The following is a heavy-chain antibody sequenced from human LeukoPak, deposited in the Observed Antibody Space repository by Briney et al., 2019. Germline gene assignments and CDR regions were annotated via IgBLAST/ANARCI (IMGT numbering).Heavy chain of an antibody. V-gene: IGHV4-34*01. CDR3: AREPHGMDV. Sequence: PSETLSLTCTVSGGSMNNYYWSWIRQPPGKGLEWIGEITHSGSTNYNPSLKSRVTISVDTSKNQFSLKVSSITAADTAVYYCAREPHGMDVWGQGTTVTVSS. CDR2: ITHSGST. CDR1: GGSMNNYY. J-gene: IGHJ6*02.